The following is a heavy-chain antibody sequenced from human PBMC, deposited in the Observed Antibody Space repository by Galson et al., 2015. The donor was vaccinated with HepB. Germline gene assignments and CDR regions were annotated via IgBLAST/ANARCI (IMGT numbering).Heavy chain of an antibody. CDR2: SNRDGSTT. J-gene: IGHJ4*02. Sequence: SLGLSCAASGFIFSSPLRHWVRQAPGEGLVGGSRSNRDGSTTNYADSVKGRFTISRDNGKNTLYLQMNSLRAEDTAVYYCARGDGGHFDYWGQGTLVTVSS. D-gene: IGHD3-16*01. V-gene: IGHV3-74*01. CDR3: ARGDGGHFDY. CDR1: GFIFSSPL.